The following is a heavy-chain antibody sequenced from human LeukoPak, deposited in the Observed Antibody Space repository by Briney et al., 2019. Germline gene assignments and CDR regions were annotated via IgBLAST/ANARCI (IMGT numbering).Heavy chain of an antibody. CDR3: ARGGGGVSGPSDPYWYFDL. Sequence: GASVKVSCKASGYTFTSYAMHWVRQAPGQRLEWMGWINAGNGNTKYSQKFQGRVTMTRDTSTSTVYMELSSLRSEDTAVYYCARGGGGVSGPSDPYWYFDLWGRGTLVTVSS. CDR2: INAGNGNT. CDR1: GYTFTSYA. J-gene: IGHJ2*01. D-gene: IGHD3-16*01. V-gene: IGHV1-3*01.